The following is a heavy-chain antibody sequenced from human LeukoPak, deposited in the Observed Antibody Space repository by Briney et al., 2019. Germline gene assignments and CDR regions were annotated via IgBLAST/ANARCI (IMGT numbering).Heavy chain of an antibody. CDR3: ARDLRFYDILSPFDL. CDR2: IIPILGIA. J-gene: IGHJ5*02. V-gene: IGHV1-69*04. CDR1: GGTFSSYA. Sequence: GSSVKVSCKASGGTFSSYAISWVRQAPGQGLEWMGRIIPILGIAKYAQKFQGRVTITADKSTSTAYMEMSSLRSEDTAVYYCARDLRFYDILSPFDLWGQGTLVTVSS. D-gene: IGHD3-9*01.